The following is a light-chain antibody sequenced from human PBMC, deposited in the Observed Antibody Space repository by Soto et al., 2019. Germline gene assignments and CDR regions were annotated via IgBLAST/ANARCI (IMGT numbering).Light chain of an antibody. CDR3: QQYGSSTGWT. CDR2: DAS. J-gene: IGKJ1*01. Sequence: DFQMTQSPSTLSASVGDRVTITFRASQNNRSRLAWFQQKPGKAPKLLIYDASSLQSGVPARFSGSGSGTEFTLTISSLQSEDFAVYYCQQYGSSTGWTFGQGTKVDIK. CDR1: QNNRSR. V-gene: IGKV1-5*01.